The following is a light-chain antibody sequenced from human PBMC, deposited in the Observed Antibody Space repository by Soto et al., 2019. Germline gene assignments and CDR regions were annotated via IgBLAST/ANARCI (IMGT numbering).Light chain of an antibody. CDR1: QSVSSSY. J-gene: IGKJ2*01. V-gene: IGKV3-20*01. CDR3: QQYGSSPPYT. CDR2: GAS. Sequence: EIVLTQSPGTLSLSPEERATLSCRGSQSVSSSYLAWYQQKPGQAPRLLIYGASSRATGIPDRFSGSGSGTDSPLTISRLEPEDFAVYYCQQYGSSPPYTFGQGTKLEIK.